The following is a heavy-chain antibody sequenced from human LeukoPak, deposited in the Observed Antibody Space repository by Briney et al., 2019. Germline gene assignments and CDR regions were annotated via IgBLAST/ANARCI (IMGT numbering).Heavy chain of an antibody. V-gene: IGHV3-23*01. J-gene: IGHJ6*02. D-gene: IGHD3-22*01. CDR3: ATPYDSSGYWSYYYYGMDV. CDR2: ISGSGGST. CDR1: GFTFSSDA. Sequence: GGSLRLSCAASGFTFSSDAMSWVRQAPGKGLEWVSAISGSGGSTYYADSVKGRFTISRDNSKNTLYLQMNSLRAEDTAVYYCATPYDSSGYWSYYYYGMDVWGQGTTVTVSS.